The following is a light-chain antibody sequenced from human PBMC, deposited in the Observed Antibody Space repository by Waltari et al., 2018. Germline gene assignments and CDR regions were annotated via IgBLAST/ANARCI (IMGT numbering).Light chain of an antibody. Sequence: SYVLTQPPSVSVAPGKTARITCGGNNLGSKSVHWYQQKPGQAHVLVIYYDSDRPSGIPERFSGSNSGNTATLTISRVEAGDEADYYCQLWDSSSDLWVFGGGTKLTVL. V-gene: IGLV3-21*04. J-gene: IGLJ3*02. CDR1: NLGSKS. CDR3: QLWDSSSDLWV. CDR2: YDS.